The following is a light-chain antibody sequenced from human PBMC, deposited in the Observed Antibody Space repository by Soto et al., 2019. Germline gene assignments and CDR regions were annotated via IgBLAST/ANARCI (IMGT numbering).Light chain of an antibody. CDR3: QSYDSSLSGWV. Sequence: QSVLTQPPSVSGGPGQRVTISCTGRSSNIGAGYDVHWYQQLPGTAPKLLIYGNSNRPSGVPDRFSGSKSGTSASLAITGLQAEDEADYYCQSYDSSLSGWVFGGGTKLTVL. CDR2: GNS. V-gene: IGLV1-40*01. CDR1: SSNIGAGYD. J-gene: IGLJ3*02.